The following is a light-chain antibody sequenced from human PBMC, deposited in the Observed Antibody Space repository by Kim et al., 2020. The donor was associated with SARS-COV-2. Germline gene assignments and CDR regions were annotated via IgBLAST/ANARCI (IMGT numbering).Light chain of an antibody. CDR1: SSDVGSYNL. V-gene: IGLV2-23*02. J-gene: IGLJ1*01. CDR3: CSYAGSSTYV. Sequence: QSITISCTGTSSDVGSYNLVSWYQQHPGKAPKLMIYEVSKRPSGVSNRFSGSKSGNTASLTISGLQAEDEADYYCCSYAGSSTYVFGTGTQLTVL. CDR2: EVS.